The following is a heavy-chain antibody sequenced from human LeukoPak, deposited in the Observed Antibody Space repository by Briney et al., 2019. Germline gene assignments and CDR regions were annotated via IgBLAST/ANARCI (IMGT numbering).Heavy chain of an antibody. Sequence: GGSLRLSCAASGFTFDDYAMHWVRHAPGKGLEWVSGISWNSGSIGYADSVKGRFTISRDNAKNSLYLQMNSLRAEDTALYYCARVELGGSWFFDLWGRGTLVTVSS. D-gene: IGHD5-12*01. J-gene: IGHJ2*01. CDR1: GFTFDDYA. V-gene: IGHV3-9*01. CDR2: ISWNSGSI. CDR3: ARVELGGSWFFDL.